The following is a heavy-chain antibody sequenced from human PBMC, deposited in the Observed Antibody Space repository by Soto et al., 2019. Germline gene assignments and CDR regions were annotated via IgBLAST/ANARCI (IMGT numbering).Heavy chain of an antibody. V-gene: IGHV4-59*08. D-gene: IGHD3-10*01. Sequence: VQLLESGGGLVQPGGSLRLSCAASGFTFSSYAMSWVRQAPGKGLEWIGYIYYSGSTYYNPSLKSRVTISVDTSKNQFSLKLSSVAAADTAVYYCARAGVMVRRVIAAFDYWGQGTLVTVSS. CDR3: ARAGVMVRRVIAAFDY. CDR1: GFTFSSYA. J-gene: IGHJ4*02. CDR2: IYYSGST.